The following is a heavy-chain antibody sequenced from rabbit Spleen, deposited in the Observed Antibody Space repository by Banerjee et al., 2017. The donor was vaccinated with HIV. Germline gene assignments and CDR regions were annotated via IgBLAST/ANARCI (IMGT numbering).Heavy chain of an antibody. V-gene: IGHV1S40*01. D-gene: IGHD8-1*01. Sequence: QQLVESGGGLVKPGASLTLTCKASGFSFSGGYYMSWVRQAPGKGLEWIGCIGAGSGTTYYASWAKGRFTISKTSSTTVTLQMTSLTAADTATYFCARDGAGGSYFALWGPGTLVTVS. CDR1: GFSFSGGYY. CDR2: IGAGSGTT. CDR3: ARDGAGGSYFAL. J-gene: IGHJ4*01.